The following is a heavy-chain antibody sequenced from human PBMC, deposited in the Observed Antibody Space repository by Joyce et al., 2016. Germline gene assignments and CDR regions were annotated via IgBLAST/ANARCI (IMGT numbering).Heavy chain of an antibody. V-gene: IGHV3-74*01. CDR2: VNGDGSTI. CDR3: ARGGTVVVSTRGGLDV. CDR1: GFNLSDYW. Sequence: EVRLVQSGGGLVHPGESLRVSCVVSGFNLSDYWMHWVRQVPGKGLMWVSRVNGDGSTITYAESVKGRFTVSRDTAKNTLSLQMTSLSAEDAAVYFCARGGTVVVSTRGGLDVWGQGTTVTVSS. D-gene: IGHD2-15*01. J-gene: IGHJ6*02.